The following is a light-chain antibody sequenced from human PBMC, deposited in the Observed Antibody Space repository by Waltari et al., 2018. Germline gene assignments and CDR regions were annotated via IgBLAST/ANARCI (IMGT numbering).Light chain of an antibody. V-gene: IGKV2-28*01. CDR3: MQPLQSPRT. Sequence: DIVMTQSPLSLSVTPGEPTSISCRSSQSPLHSNGYYYLDWYLQKPGQSPQLLMYLTSHRASGAPDRFSGSGSGTDFTLKISRVEAEDVGVYYCMQPLQSPRTFGQGTKLEIK. J-gene: IGKJ2*01. CDR2: LTS. CDR1: QSPLHSNGYYY.